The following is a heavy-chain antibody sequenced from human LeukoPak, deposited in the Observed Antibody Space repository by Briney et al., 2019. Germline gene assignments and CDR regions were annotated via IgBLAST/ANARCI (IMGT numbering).Heavy chain of an antibody. CDR3: ARDVYYVRMGGNWFDP. D-gene: IGHD3-10*02. V-gene: IGHV1-69*01. Sequence: SVKVSCKASGDTFSSYAISWVRQAPGQGLEWMGGIIPIFGTANYAQKFQGRVTITADESTSTAYMELSSLRSEDTAGYYCARDVYYVRMGGNWFDPWGQGTLVTVSS. CDR2: IIPIFGTA. J-gene: IGHJ5*02. CDR1: GDTFSSYA.